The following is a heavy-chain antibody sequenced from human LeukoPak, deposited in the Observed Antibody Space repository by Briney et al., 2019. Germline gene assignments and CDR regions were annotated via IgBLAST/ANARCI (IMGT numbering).Heavy chain of an antibody. D-gene: IGHD2-8*02. V-gene: IGHV4-30-4*08. CDR3: ARGVVYAESWDY. CDR1: GGSISSGDYY. J-gene: IGHJ4*02. CDR2: IYYSGSA. Sequence: SETLSLTCTVSGGSISSGDYYWSWIRQPPGKGLEWIGYIYYSGSAYYNPPLKSRVTISVDTSENPFSLKLSSVTAADTAVYYCARGVVYAESWDYWGQGTLVTVSS.